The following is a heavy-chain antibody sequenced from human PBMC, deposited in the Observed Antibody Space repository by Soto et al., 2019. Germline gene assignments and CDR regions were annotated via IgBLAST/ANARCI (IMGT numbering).Heavy chain of an antibody. CDR1: GFTFSSYA. CDR3: VKGTTGTTGWFDP. CDR2: ISSNGGGT. V-gene: IGHV3-64D*06. J-gene: IGHJ5*02. Sequence: EVQLVESGGGLVQPGGSLRLSCSASGFTFSSYAMHWVRQAPGKGLEYVSAISSNGGGTYYADSVKGRFTISRDNYKHTLYLQMNSLRAEDTAVYYCVKGTTGTTGWFDPWGQGTLVTVSS. D-gene: IGHD1-1*01.